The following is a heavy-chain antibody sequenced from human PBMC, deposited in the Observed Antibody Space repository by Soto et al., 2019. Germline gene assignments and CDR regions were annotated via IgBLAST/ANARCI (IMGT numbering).Heavy chain of an antibody. CDR2: IIPIFGTA. J-gene: IGHJ6*02. CDR1: GGTFCSYA. V-gene: IGHV1-69*01. D-gene: IGHD6-13*01. CDR3: ARVAVAYTKYYYGMDG. Sequence: QVQLVQSGAEVKKPGSSVKVSCKASGGTFCSYAINWVRQAPGQGLEWMGGIIPIFGTANYAQKFQGRVTITADESTSTAYIELSSLRSEDTAVYYCARVAVAYTKYYYGMDGWGQGTTVTVSS.